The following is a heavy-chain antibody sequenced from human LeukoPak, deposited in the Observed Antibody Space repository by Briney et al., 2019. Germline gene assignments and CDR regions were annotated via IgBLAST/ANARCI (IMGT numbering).Heavy chain of an antibody. CDR3: VRDRGSYGPSYYFDY. CDR1: GYTFTTYY. CDR2: INASGGST. D-gene: IGHD5-18*01. V-gene: IGHV1-46*01. Sequence: ASVNVSCKASGYTFTTYYMHWVRQAPGRGLEWMGIINASGGSTGYAQKFQGRVTMTRDTSTSTVYMELSSLRSEDTAVYSCVRDRGSYGPSYYFDYWGQGTLVTVSS. J-gene: IGHJ4*02.